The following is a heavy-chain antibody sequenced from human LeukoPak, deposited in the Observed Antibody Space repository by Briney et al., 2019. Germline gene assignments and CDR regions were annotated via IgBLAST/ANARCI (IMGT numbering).Heavy chain of an antibody. Sequence: GGSLRLSCAASGFTFTNYAMHWVRQAPGKGLEWVSAISGSGGSTYYADSVKGRFTISRDNSKNTLYLQMNSLRAEDTAVYYCAKAGFSPAARDDAFDIWGQGTMVTVSS. CDR1: GFTFTNYA. CDR3: AKAGFSPAARDDAFDI. D-gene: IGHD2-2*01. CDR2: ISGSGGST. J-gene: IGHJ3*02. V-gene: IGHV3-23*01.